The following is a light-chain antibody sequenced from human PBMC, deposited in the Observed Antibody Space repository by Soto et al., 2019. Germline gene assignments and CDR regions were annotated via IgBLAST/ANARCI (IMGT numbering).Light chain of an antibody. V-gene: IGKV1-17*01. CDR3: QQYNSYST. CDR2: AAS. CDR1: QDIRND. Sequence: IQRPHSPSSLSASVGDRVPITCRASQDIRNDLAWYQQKPGKAPKLLIYAASSLQSGVPSRFSGSGSGTEFTLTISSLQPDDFATYYCQQYNSYSTFGQGTKVDIK. J-gene: IGKJ1*01.